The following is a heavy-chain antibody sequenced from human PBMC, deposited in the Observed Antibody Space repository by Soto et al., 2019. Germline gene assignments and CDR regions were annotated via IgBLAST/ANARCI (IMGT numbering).Heavy chain of an antibody. CDR1: GGSCSGYY. CDR3: ARRGAWSKDYYCYYGMNV. CDR2: INHSGGT. D-gene: IGHD2-8*02. V-gene: IGHV4-34*01. Sequence: PSETLSLTGAVYGGSCSGYYWSWIRQPPGKGLEWIGEINHSGGTNYNPSLKSRVTISVDTSKNQFSLKLSSVTAADMAVYYCARRGAWSKDYYCYYGMNVWGQGTTVTDSS. J-gene: IGHJ6*02.